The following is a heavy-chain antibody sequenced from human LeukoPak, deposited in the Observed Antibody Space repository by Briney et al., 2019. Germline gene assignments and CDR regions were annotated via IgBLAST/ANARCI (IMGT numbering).Heavy chain of an antibody. Sequence: EASVKVSCKASGYTFTSYYMHWVRQAPGQGLEWVGIINPSGGSKSYAQKFQGRVTMTRDTSTSTVYMELSSLRSEDTAVYYCARPQRGRSTQYYFDYWGQGTLVTVSS. V-gene: IGHV1-46*01. CDR2: INPSGGSK. J-gene: IGHJ4*02. CDR3: ARPQRGRSTQYYFDY. CDR1: GYTFTSYY. D-gene: IGHD1-26*01.